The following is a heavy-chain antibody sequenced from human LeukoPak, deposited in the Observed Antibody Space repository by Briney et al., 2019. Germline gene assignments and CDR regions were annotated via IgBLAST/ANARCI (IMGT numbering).Heavy chain of an antibody. CDR3: ARTPKGPDYYDSSGYYWDYYGMHV. J-gene: IGHJ6*02. D-gene: IGHD3-22*01. V-gene: IGHV1-69*04. CDR2: IIPILCMA. Sequence: SVKVSCKASGGTFNSYAISWVRQAPGQGLEWMGRIIPILCMANYAQKFHGRVTITADEDTGKAYMELSSLRSEDTAVYSCARTPKGPDYYDSSGYYWDYYGMHVWGQGTTVSVSS. CDR1: GGTFNSYA.